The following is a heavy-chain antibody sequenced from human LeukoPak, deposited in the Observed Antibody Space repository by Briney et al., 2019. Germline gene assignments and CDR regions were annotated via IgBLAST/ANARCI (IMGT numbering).Heavy chain of an antibody. J-gene: IGHJ6*03. V-gene: IGHV1-69*05. CDR2: IIPIFGTA. CDR1: GDTFSSYE. Sequence: SVNVSCKATGDTFSSYEISYVRQAPGQRLEWMGGIIPIFGTANYAQKFQGRVAITTDESTSTAYMELSSLRSEDTAVYYCARALGSGSYYYMDVWGKGTTVTVSS. CDR3: ARALGSGSYYYMDV. D-gene: IGHD1-26*01.